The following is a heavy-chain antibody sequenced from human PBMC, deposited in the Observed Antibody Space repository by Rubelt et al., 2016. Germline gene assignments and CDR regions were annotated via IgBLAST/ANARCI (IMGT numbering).Heavy chain of an antibody. CDR2: IYYSGST. Sequence: ETLSLTCTVSGGSISSYYWSWIRQPPGKGLEWIGYIYYSGSTYYNPSLKSRVSISVDTSKNQFSLKLSSVTAADTAMYYCARHTRDGNNLSWLDPWGQGTLVTVSS. V-gene: IGHV4-59*08. CDR3: ARHTRDGNNLSWLDP. CDR1: GGSISSYY. J-gene: IGHJ5*02. D-gene: IGHD5-24*01.